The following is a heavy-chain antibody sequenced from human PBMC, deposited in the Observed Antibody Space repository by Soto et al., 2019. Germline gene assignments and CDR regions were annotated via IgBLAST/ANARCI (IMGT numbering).Heavy chain of an antibody. J-gene: IGHJ4*02. V-gene: IGHV4-59*01. D-gene: IGHD3-10*01. CDR3: AGNYGSGSYPTYFDY. CDR1: GGSISSYY. Sequence: TLSLTCTVSGGSISSYYWSWIRQPPGKGLEWIGYIYYSGSTNYNPSLKSRVTISVDTSKNQFSLKLSSVTAADTAVYYCAGNYGSGSYPTYFDYWGQGTLVTV. CDR2: IYYSGST.